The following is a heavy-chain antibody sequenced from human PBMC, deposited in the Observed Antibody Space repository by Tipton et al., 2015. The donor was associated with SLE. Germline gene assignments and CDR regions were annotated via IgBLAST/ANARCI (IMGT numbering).Heavy chain of an antibody. CDR1: GFTFSDYS. D-gene: IGHD1-7*01. V-gene: IGHV3-23*03. CDR2: TYSGGPT. CDR3: VKDGPRYWNYDYYFDL. J-gene: IGHJ2*01. Sequence: SLRLSCEASGFTFSDYSMNWVRQAPGKGLEWVSVTYSGGPTYYADSVKGRFTISRDNSKNTVYLQLSSLRAGDTATYYCVKDGPRYWNYDYYFDLWGRGTLVTVSS.